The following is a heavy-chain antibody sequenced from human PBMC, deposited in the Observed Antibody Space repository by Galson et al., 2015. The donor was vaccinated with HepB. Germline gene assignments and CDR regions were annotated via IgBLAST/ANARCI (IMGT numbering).Heavy chain of an antibody. CDR2: IGCDGGST. J-gene: IGHJ4*02. CDR1: GFIFNDYD. V-gene: IGHV3-64D*06. Sequence: SLRLSCATSGFIFNDYDMPWIRQAPGKGLEYVSPIGCDGGSTYYADSVKGRFTISRDNSKNSLYLQMNSLRAEDTAVYYCAKDLARRGSSWYGGVDYWGQGTLVTVSS. CDR3: AKDLARRGSSWYGGVDY. D-gene: IGHD6-13*01.